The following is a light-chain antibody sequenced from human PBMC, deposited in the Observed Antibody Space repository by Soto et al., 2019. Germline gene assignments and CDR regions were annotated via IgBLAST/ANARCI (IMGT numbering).Light chain of an antibody. CDR3: MQGTHWPWT. Sequence: DVVMTQSPHSLPVTLGQPASISCRSSESLIHSDGDTYLTWFQQRPGQSPRRLIYKVSDRDSGVPERFSGSGSGTDFTLKISRVEAEDVGIYYCMQGTHWPWTFGQGTEVEIK. CDR1: ESLIHSDGDTY. V-gene: IGKV2-30*02. J-gene: IGKJ1*01. CDR2: KVS.